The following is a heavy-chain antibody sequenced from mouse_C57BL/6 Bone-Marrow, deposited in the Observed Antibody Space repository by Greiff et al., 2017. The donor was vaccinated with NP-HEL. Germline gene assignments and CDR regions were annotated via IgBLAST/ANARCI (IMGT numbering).Heavy chain of an antibody. D-gene: IGHD2-4*01. Sequence: QVQLKESGAELVRPGASVKLSCKASGYTFTDYYINWVKQRPGQGLEWIARIYPGSGNTYYNEKFKGKATLTAEKSSSTAYMQLSSLTSEDSAVYFCARGRAYDYGEYFDVWGTGTTVTVSS. CDR3: ARGRAYDYGEYFDV. J-gene: IGHJ1*03. V-gene: IGHV1-76*01. CDR1: GYTFTDYY. CDR2: IYPGSGNT.